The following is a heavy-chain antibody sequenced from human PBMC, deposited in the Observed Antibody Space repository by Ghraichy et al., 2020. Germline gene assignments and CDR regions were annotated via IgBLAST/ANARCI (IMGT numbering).Heavy chain of an antibody. CDR3: ARGTGYSSVDYYYGMDV. V-gene: IGHV6-1*01. D-gene: IGHD6-19*01. CDR1: GDSVSSNSAA. CDR2: TYYRSKWYN. Sequence: SQTLSLTCAISGDSVSSNSAAWNWIRQSPSRGLEWLGRTYYRSKWYNDYAVSVKSRITINPDTSKNQFSLQLNSVTPEDTAVYYCARGTGYSSVDYYYGMDVWGQGTTVTVSS. J-gene: IGHJ6*02.